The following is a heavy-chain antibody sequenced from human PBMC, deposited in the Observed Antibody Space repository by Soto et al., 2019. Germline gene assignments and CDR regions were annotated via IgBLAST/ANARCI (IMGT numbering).Heavy chain of an antibody. D-gene: IGHD7-27*01. Sequence: ASVNVSFKASGYTFSIYAMHWVRQAPGQRLEWMGWINAGYGNTKSSQKFQDRVTISRDTSASTAYMELTSLRSEDTAVYYCARDTGDGTFDFWGQGTLVTVSS. V-gene: IGHV1-3*01. J-gene: IGHJ4*02. CDR3: ARDTGDGTFDF. CDR1: GYTFSIYA. CDR2: INAGYGNT.